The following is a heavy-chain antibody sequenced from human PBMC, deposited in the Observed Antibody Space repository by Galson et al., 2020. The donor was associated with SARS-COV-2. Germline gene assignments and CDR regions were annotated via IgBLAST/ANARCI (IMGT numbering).Heavy chain of an antibody. V-gene: IGHV3-23*01. J-gene: IGHJ4*02. Sequence: GESLKISCAASGFTFSTYAMSWVRQAPGKGLEWVSLITGSGSNTYYADSVKGRFTISRDNSKNTLYLQMDSLRVEDTAVYYCAKGPRAARSYWGQGTLVTISS. D-gene: IGHD6-6*01. CDR2: ITGSGSNT. CDR1: GFTFSTYA. CDR3: AKGPRAARSY.